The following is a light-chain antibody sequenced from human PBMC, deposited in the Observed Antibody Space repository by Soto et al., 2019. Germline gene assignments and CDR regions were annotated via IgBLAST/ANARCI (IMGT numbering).Light chain of an antibody. J-gene: IGKJ1*01. CDR3: QQPYSSPRR. Sequence: DIQMTQSPSSLSASVADRVTITCRASQSIRRSLNWYQQKPGKAPNLLIYAASSLQTGVPSRFTGSGSGTDFTLTISNLQPEDFAVYYCQQPYSSPRRFGQGPNVDIK. V-gene: IGKV1-39*01. CDR2: AAS. CDR1: QSIRRS.